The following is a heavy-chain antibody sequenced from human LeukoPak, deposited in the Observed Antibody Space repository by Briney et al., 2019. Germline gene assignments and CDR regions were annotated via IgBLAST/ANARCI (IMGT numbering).Heavy chain of an antibody. D-gene: IGHD3-10*01. Sequence: SETLSLTCTVSGGSISSYYWGWIRQPPGKRLEWIGSIYYSGSTYYNPSLKIRVTISVDTSKNQFSLKLSSVTAADTAVYFCARVMVRGVELDYWGQGTVVTVSS. CDR1: GGSISSYY. CDR3: ARVMVRGVELDY. CDR2: IYYSGST. V-gene: IGHV4-39*01. J-gene: IGHJ4*02.